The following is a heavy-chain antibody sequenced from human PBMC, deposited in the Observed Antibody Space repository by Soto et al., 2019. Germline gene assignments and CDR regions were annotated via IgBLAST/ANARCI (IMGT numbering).Heavy chain of an antibody. J-gene: IGHJ3*02. CDR2: IKSKTDGGTT. Sequence: GGSLRLSCAASGFTFSNAWMSWVRQAPGKGLEWVGRIKSKTDGGTTDYAAPVKGRFTISRDDSKNTLYLQMNSLKTEDTAVYYCTTDLTSTTHILTGDAFDIWGQGTMFTVSS. V-gene: IGHV3-15*01. D-gene: IGHD3-9*01. CDR1: GFTFSNAW. CDR3: TTDLTSTTHILTGDAFDI.